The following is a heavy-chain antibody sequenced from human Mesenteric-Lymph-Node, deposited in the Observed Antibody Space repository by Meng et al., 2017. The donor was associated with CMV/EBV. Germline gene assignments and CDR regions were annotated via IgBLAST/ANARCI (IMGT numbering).Heavy chain of an antibody. CDR3: ARDSLRYYYDSSGYYPDYYYYGMDV. CDR1: GFTFSSYS. V-gene: IGHV3-21*01. D-gene: IGHD3-22*01. CDR2: ISSSSSYI. Sequence: GGSLRLSCAASGFTFSSYSMNWVRQAPGKGLEWVSSISSSSSYIYYADSVKGRFTISRDNAKNSLYLQMNSLRAEDTAVYYCARDSLRYYYDSSGYYPDYYYYGMDVWGQGTTVTVSS. J-gene: IGHJ6*02.